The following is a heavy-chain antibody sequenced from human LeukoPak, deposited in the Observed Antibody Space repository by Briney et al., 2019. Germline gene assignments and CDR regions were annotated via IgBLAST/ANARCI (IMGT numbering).Heavy chain of an antibody. CDR3: ARDLVNA. CDR1: GFVFSDYY. J-gene: IGHJ4*02. V-gene: IGHV3-7*03. D-gene: IGHD2/OR15-2a*01. CDR2: IKQDGSEK. Sequence: GGSLRLSCAASGFVFSDYYMDWVRQAPGKGLEWVANIKQDGSEKYYVDSVKGRFTISRDNAKNSLYLQMNSLRAEDTAVYYCARDLVNAWGQGTLVTVSS.